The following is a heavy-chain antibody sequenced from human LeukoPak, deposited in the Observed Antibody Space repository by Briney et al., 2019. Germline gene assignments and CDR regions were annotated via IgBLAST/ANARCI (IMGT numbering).Heavy chain of an antibody. J-gene: IGHJ4*02. CDR1: GFTFSSYE. CDR3: AREEIVPAAYFDY. CDR2: ISSSGSTI. D-gene: IGHD2-2*01. V-gene: IGHV3-48*03. Sequence: GGSLRLSCAASGFTFSSYEMNWVRQAPGKGGEWGSYISSSGSTIYYADSVKGRFTISRDNAKNSLYLQMNSLRAEDTAVYYCAREEIVPAAYFDYWGQGTLVTVSS.